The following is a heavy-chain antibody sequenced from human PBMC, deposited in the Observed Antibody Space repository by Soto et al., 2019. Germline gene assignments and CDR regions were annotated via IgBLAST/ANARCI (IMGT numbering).Heavy chain of an antibody. CDR1: GYTFTSYG. V-gene: IGHV1-18*01. J-gene: IGHJ4*02. D-gene: IGHD5-12*01. CDR3: ARREYSGYDYPCYFDY. Sequence: QVQLVQSGAEVKKPGASVKVSCKASGYTFTSYGISWVRQAPGQGLEWMGWISAYNGNTNYAQKHQGRVTMTTDTPTSTDYMELRSLRSVDTAVYYSARREYSGYDYPCYFDYWGQGTLVTVSS. CDR2: ISAYNGNT.